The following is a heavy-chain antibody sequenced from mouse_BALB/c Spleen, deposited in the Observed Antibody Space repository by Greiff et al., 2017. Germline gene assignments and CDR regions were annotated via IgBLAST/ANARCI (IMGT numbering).Heavy chain of an antibody. V-gene: IGHV14-3*02. CDR1: GFNIKDTY. J-gene: IGHJ3*01. CDR3: ARRYYGYSAWFAY. CDR2: IDPANGNT. D-gene: IGHD1-2*01. Sequence: VHVKQSGAELVKPGASVKLSCTASGFNIKDTYMHWVKQRPEQGLEWIGRIDPANGNTKYDPKFQGKATITADTSSNTAYLQLSSLTSEDTAVYYCARRYYGYSAWFAYWGQGTLVTVSA.